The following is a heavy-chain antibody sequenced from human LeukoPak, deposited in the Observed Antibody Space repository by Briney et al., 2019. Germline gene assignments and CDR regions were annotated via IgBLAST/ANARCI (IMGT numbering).Heavy chain of an antibody. D-gene: IGHD1-14*01. CDR3: ARGSLRRTVLNWFET. J-gene: IGHJ5*02. CDR1: GFTFNTHS. Sequence: GSLRLSCAASGFTFNTHSMNWVRQAPGTGLEWLSSISTSSTYISFADSGKGRFTMSRENAGKSLYLQMNSLPAEDTAVYFCARGSLRRTVLNWFETWGQGTRVTVSS. V-gene: IGHV3-21*01. CDR2: ISTSSTYI.